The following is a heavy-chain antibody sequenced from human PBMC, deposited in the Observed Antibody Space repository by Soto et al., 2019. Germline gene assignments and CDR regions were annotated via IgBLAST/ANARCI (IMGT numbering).Heavy chain of an antibody. CDR1: GYTFTSYG. Sequence: GASVKVSCKASGYTFTSYGTSWVRQAPGQGLEWMGWISAYNGNTNYAQKLQGRVTMTTDTSTSTAYMELRSLRSDDTAVYYCARGAQYGYYDFWSGYYTNFDYWGQGTLVTVSS. V-gene: IGHV1-18*01. CDR2: ISAYNGNT. J-gene: IGHJ4*02. CDR3: ARGAQYGYYDFWSGYYTNFDY. D-gene: IGHD3-3*01.